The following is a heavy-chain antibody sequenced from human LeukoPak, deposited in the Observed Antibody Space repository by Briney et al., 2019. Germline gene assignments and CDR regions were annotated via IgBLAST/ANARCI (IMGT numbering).Heavy chain of an antibody. D-gene: IGHD6-19*01. CDR3: ARAVAGTQDY. V-gene: IGHV4-4*02. CDR2: IYHSGSP. CDR1: GGSISSNNW. J-gene: IGHJ4*02. Sequence: SETLSLTCAVSGGSISSNNWWGWVRQPPGKGLEWIGEIYHSGSPNYNPSLKSRVTISVDKSRNHFSLNLSSVTAADTAVYYCARAVAGTQDYWGREPWSPSPQ.